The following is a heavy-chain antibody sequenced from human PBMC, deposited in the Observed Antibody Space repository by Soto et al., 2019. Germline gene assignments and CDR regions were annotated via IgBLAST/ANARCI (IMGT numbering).Heavy chain of an antibody. V-gene: IGHV1-18*01. Sequence: ASVKVSCKASGYTFTSYGISWVRQAPGQGLEWMGWISAYNGNTNYAQKLQGRVTMTTDTSTSTAYMELRSLRSDDTAVYYCARDLFGRHDYDFWSGYGYNWFDPWGQGTMVTVSS. D-gene: IGHD3-3*01. CDR1: GYTFTSYG. CDR2: ISAYNGNT. J-gene: IGHJ5*02. CDR3: ARDLFGRHDYDFWSGYGYNWFDP.